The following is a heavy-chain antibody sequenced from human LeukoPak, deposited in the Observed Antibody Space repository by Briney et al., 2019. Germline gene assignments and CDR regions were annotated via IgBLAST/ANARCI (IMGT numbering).Heavy chain of an antibody. Sequence: ASVKVSCKASGYTFTGYYMHWVRQAPGQGLEWMGWINPNSGGTNYAQKFQGRVTMTRDTSISTAYMELSGLRSDDTAVYYCARVGSRYYDILTGYWHFDYWGQGTLVTVSS. CDR2: INPNSGGT. V-gene: IGHV1-2*02. D-gene: IGHD3-9*01. CDR3: ARVGSRYYDILTGYWHFDY. CDR1: GYTFTGYY. J-gene: IGHJ4*02.